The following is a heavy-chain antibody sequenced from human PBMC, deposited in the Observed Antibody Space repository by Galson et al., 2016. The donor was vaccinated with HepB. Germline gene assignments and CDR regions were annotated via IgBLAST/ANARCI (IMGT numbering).Heavy chain of an antibody. V-gene: IGHV4-59*01. CDR2: IHYSGST. D-gene: IGHD3-16*01. J-gene: IGHJ4*02. Sequence: SETLSLTCTVSGGSISGYYWSWIRQPPGKGLEWFGYIHYSGSTHYNPSLESRVTISLGASRNQFSLKLTSVTAADTAIYYCARGGGRFDNWGQGTLVTVSS. CDR1: GGSISGYY. CDR3: ARGGGRFDN.